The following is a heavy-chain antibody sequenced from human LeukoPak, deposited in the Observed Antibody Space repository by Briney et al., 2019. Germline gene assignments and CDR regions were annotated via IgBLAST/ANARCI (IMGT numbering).Heavy chain of an antibody. J-gene: IGHJ4*02. CDR3: ARESTKRVYDILAGVLDY. D-gene: IGHD3-9*01. Sequence: GGSLRLSCAASGFTFSSYCMSWVRQAPGKGLEWVANIKQDGSKKYYADSVKGRFTISRDNAKNSLYLQMNSLRAEDTAVYYCARESTKRVYDILAGVLDYWGQGTLV. V-gene: IGHV3-7*01. CDR1: GFTFSSYC. CDR2: IKQDGSKK.